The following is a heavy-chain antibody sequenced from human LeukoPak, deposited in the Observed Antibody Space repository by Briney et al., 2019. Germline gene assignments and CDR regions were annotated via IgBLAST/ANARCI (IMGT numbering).Heavy chain of an antibody. Sequence: PGGSLRLSCAASGFTFSSYWMSWVRQAPGKGLEWVASIKQDGSEKYYVDSVKGRFTISRDNAKNSLYLQMNSLRAEDTAVYYCAKDRTGLERPGGDYFDYWGQGTLVTVSS. J-gene: IGHJ4*02. V-gene: IGHV3-7*01. CDR3: AKDRTGLERPGGDYFDY. CDR1: GFTFSSYW. D-gene: IGHD1-1*01. CDR2: IKQDGSEK.